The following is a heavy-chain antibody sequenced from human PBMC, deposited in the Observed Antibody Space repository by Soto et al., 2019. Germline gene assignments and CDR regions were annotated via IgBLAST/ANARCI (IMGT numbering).Heavy chain of an antibody. CDR3: ARRPNLEWRIYYGMDV. V-gene: IGHV4-39*01. CDR1: GGSISSSSYY. D-gene: IGHD3-3*01. J-gene: IGHJ6*02. CDR2: IYYSGST. Sequence: SETLSLTCTVSGGSISSSSYYWGWIRQPPWKGLEWIGSIYYSGSTYYNPSLKSRVTISVDTSKNQFSLKLSSVTAADTAVYYCARRPNLEWRIYYGMDVWGQGXTVTVSS.